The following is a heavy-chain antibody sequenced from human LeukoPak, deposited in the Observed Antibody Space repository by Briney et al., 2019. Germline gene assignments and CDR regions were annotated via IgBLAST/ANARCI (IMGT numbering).Heavy chain of an antibody. Sequence: ASVKVSCKASGYTFTSYYMHWARQAPGQGLEWMGIINPSGGSTSYAQKFQGRVTMTRDTSTSTAYMELSRLRSDDTAVYYCARDPYSIKLLWFSRESAFDIWGQGTMVTVSS. D-gene: IGHD3-10*01. CDR2: INPSGGST. J-gene: IGHJ3*02. V-gene: IGHV1-46*01. CDR3: ARDPYSIKLLWFSRESAFDI. CDR1: GYTFTSYY.